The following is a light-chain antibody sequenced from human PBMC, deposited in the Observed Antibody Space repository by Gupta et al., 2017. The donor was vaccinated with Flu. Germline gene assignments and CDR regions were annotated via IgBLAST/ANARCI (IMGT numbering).Light chain of an antibody. V-gene: IGKV1-9*01. CDR1: QGISSY. J-gene: IGKJ2*01. CDR2: AAS. CDR3: QQLNSYPRT. Sequence: PSFLSSSLGDRVTITGRASQGISSYLAWYQQKPGKAPKLLIYAASTLQSGVPSRFSGSGSGTEFTLTISSLQPEDFATYYCQQLNSYPRTFGQGTKLEIK.